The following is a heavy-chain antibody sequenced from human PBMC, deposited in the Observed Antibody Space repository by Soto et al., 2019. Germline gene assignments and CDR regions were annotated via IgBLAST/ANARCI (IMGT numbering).Heavy chain of an antibody. J-gene: IGHJ4*02. CDR2: NYHSGIT. Sequence: QVQLQESGPGLVKPSGTLSLTCAVSGGSINNDDWWSLGRPPAGKVLGWIGENYHSGITNYNPSLNIRVTISLQKSENPFFLNRSSVTAADTAVYFCLRVRYGADLGQGTLVTVSS. CDR3: LRVRYGAD. D-gene: IGHD3-10*01. CDR1: GGSINNDDW. V-gene: IGHV4-4*02.